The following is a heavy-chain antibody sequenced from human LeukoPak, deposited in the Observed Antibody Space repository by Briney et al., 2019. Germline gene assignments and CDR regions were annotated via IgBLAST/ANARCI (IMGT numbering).Heavy chain of an antibody. V-gene: IGHV3-30*18. CDR1: GFTFSSYG. J-gene: IGHJ4*02. Sequence: GGSLRLSCAASGFTFSSYGMHWVRQAPGKGLEWVAVISYDGSNKYYADSVKGRFTISRDNSKNTLYLQMNSLRVEDTAVYYCAKPARTDYADYWGQGTLVTVSS. CDR2: ISYDGSNK. CDR3: AKPARTDYADY. D-gene: IGHD1-14*01.